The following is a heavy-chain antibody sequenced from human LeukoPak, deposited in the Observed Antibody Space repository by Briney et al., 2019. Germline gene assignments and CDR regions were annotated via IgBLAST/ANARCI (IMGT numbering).Heavy chain of an antibody. D-gene: IGHD6-19*01. CDR1: GFTFSDYY. CDR2: ISSSGSTI. Sequence: GGSLRLSCAASGFTFSDYYMSWIRQAPGKGLEGVSYISSSGSTIYYADSVKGRFTISRDNAKNSLYLQMNSLRAEDTAVYYCARDGRAGPNYFDYWGQGTLVTVSS. CDR3: ARDGRAGPNYFDY. J-gene: IGHJ4*02. V-gene: IGHV3-11*01.